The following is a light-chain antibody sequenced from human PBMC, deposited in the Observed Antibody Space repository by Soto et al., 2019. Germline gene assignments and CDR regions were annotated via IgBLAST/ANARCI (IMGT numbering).Light chain of an antibody. CDR1: QSVSTK. J-gene: IGKJ2*01. CDR3: QQYNNWPPEYT. V-gene: IGKV3-15*01. Sequence: EVVMTQSPATLSVSPGERVTLSCRASQSVSTKLAWYQQKPGQPPRLLIYGVSSRATGIPARFSGSGSQTAFTLTISSLQSEDFAVYYCQQYNNWPPEYTFGQGTKLEIK. CDR2: GVS.